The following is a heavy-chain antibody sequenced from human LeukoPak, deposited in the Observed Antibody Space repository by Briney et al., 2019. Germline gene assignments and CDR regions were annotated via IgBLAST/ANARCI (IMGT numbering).Heavy chain of an antibody. CDR3: ALTGRGYYYDSSGPDY. Sequence: ASVKASCKASGYTFTGYYMNWVRQATGQGLEWMGWMNPNSGNTGYAQKFQGRVTMTRNTSISTAYMELSSLRSEDTAVYYCALTGRGYYYDSSGPDYWGQGTLVTVSS. V-gene: IGHV1-8*02. J-gene: IGHJ4*02. CDR2: MNPNSGNT. D-gene: IGHD3-22*01. CDR1: GYTFTGYY.